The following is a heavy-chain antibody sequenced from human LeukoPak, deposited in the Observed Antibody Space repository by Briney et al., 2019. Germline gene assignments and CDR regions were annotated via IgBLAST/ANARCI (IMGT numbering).Heavy chain of an antibody. CDR1: GGSISSYY. CDR3: ARNGGGGCYYYYMDV. J-gene: IGHJ6*03. Sequence: SETLSLTCTVSGGSISSYYWSWIRQPPGKGLEWIGYIYYSGSTNYNPSLKSRVTISVDTSKNQFSLKLSSVTAADTAVYYCARNGGGGCYYYYMDVWGKGATVTVSS. D-gene: IGHD2-8*01. CDR2: IYYSGST. V-gene: IGHV4-59*01.